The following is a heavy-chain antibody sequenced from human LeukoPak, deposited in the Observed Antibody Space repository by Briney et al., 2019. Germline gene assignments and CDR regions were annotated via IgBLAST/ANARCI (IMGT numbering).Heavy chain of an antibody. J-gene: IGHJ3*02. CDR3: AKNSNRAFDI. Sequence: WIRQPPGKGLEWVSLIRSNGGNTYYADSVKGRFTISRDNSKNTLYLQMNSLRAEDAAVYYCAKNSNRAFDIWGQGTMVTVSS. D-gene: IGHD1-14*01. V-gene: IGHV3-23*01. CDR2: IRSNGGNT.